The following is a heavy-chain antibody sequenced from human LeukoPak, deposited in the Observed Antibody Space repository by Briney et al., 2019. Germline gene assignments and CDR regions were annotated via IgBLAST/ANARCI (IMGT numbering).Heavy chain of an antibody. CDR1: GYTFTSYY. V-gene: IGHV1-46*01. CDR3: ARDRDYGDYRRNDAFDI. Sequence: ASVKVSCKASGYTFTSYYMHWVRQAPGQGLEWMGIINPSGGSTSYAQKFQGRVTMTRDTSTSTVYMELSSLRSEDTAVYYCARDRDYGDYRRNDAFDIWGQGTMVTVSS. CDR2: INPSGGST. D-gene: IGHD4-17*01. J-gene: IGHJ3*02.